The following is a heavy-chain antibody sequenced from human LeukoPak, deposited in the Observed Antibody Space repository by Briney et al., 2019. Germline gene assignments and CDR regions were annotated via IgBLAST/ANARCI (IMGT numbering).Heavy chain of an antibody. V-gene: IGHV3-74*01. CDR2: IKTDGSWT. Sequence: GGSLRLSCTASGFTFSSYWMHWVRQVPGKGLVWVSRIKTDGSWTNDADSVKGRFTISRDNAENTLYLQMNGLRVEDTAVYYCVRGVGGSSYLDYWGQGALVTVSS. CDR3: VRGVGGSSYLDY. J-gene: IGHJ4*02. D-gene: IGHD3-16*01. CDR1: GFTFSSYW.